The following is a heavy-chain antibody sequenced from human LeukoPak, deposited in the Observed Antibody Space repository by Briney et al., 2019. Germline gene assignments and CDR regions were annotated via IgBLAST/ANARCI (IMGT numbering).Heavy chain of an antibody. CDR1: GLTFSSYW. V-gene: IGHV3-7*04. J-gene: IGHJ4*02. CDR3: ATESGTYSGTCFDY. Sequence: GGSLRLSCAAPGLTFSSYWMSWVRQAPGKGLEWVAHIKQEGSEKYYVDSVKGRFTISRDNAKNSLYLQMNSLRAEDTAVYYCATESGTYSGTCFDYWGQGNLVTVSS. D-gene: IGHD1-26*01. CDR2: IKQEGSEK.